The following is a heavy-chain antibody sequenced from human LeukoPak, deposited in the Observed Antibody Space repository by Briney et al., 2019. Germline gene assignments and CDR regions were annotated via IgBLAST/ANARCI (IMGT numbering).Heavy chain of an antibody. J-gene: IGHJ4*02. Sequence: ASVKVSCKASGYTFTSYYMHWARQAPGQGLEWMGIINPSGGSTSYAQKFQGRVTMTRDMSTSTVYMELSSLRSEDTAVYYCARSYYYDNSGYFPTDYWGQGTLVTVSS. CDR2: INPSGGST. V-gene: IGHV1-46*01. CDR3: ARSYYYDNSGYFPTDY. D-gene: IGHD3-22*01. CDR1: GYTFTSYY.